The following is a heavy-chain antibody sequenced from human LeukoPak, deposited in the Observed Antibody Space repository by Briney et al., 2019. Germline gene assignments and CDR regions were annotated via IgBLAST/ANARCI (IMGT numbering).Heavy chain of an antibody. D-gene: IGHD3-22*01. CDR3: ARDLSYDSSGYYSSWSDYYYYGVDV. V-gene: IGHV1-2*02. Sequence: ASVKVSCKASGYTFTGYYMHWVRQAPGQGLEWMGWINPNSGGTNYAQKFQGRVTMTRDTSISTAYMELSRLRSDDTAVYYCARDLSYDSSGYYSSWSDYYYYGVDVWGQGTTVTVSS. CDR1: GYTFTGYY. CDR2: INPNSGGT. J-gene: IGHJ6*02.